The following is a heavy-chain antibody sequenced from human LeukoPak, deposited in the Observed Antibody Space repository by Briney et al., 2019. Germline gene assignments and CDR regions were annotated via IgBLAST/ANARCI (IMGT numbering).Heavy chain of an antibody. V-gene: IGHV5-51*01. D-gene: IGHD2-2*01. Sequence: GESLKISCKGSGYSFTSYWIGWVRQMPGKGLEWMGIIYSGDSDTIYSPSFQGQVTISADKSISTAYLQWSSLKASDTAMYYCARLVSRGYCSSTSCPLVNWGQGTLVTVSS. J-gene: IGHJ4*02. CDR1: GYSFTSYW. CDR2: IYSGDSDT. CDR3: ARLVSRGYCSSTSCPLVN.